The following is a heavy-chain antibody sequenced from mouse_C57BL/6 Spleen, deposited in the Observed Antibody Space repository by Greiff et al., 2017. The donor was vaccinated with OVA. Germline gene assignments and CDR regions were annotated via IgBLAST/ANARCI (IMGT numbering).Heavy chain of an antibody. CDR2: IDPSDSYT. CDR3: ARGGSWYFDV. Sequence: QVQLQQSGAELVMPGASVKLSCKASGYTFTSYWMHWVKQRPGQGLEWIGEIDPSDSYTNYNQKFKGKSTLTVDKSSSTAYMQLSSLTSEDSAVYYCARGGSWYFDVWGTGTTVTVSS. J-gene: IGHJ1*03. CDR1: GYTFTSYW. V-gene: IGHV1-69*01.